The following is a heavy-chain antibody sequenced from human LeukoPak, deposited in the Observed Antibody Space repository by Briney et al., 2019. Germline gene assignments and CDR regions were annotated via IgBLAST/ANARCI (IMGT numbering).Heavy chain of an antibody. CDR3: ARDLPYYDSSGYYWY. V-gene: IGHV3-66*01. CDR1: GFTVSSNY. J-gene: IGHJ4*02. D-gene: IGHD3-22*01. Sequence: GGSLRLSCAASGFTVSSNYMSWVRQAPGKGLEWVSVIYSGGSTYYADSVKGRFTISRDNSKNTLYLQMNSLRAEDTAVYYCARDLPYYDSSGYYWYWGQGTLVSVSS. CDR2: IYSGGST.